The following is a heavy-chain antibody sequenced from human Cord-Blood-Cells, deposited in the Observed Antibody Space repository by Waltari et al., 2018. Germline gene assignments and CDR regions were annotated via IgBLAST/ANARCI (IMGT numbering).Heavy chain of an antibody. Sequence: QVQLQESGPGLVKPSETLSLTCTVSGGSISSSYWSWIRQPPGKGLEWIGYIYYRGSTNYNPSLKSRVTISVDTSKNQFSLKLSSVTAADTAVYYCARDRYSSGTFDYWGQGTLVTVSS. D-gene: IGHD3-22*01. CDR1: GGSISSSY. V-gene: IGHV4-59*01. J-gene: IGHJ4*02. CDR2: IYYRGST. CDR3: ARDRYSSGTFDY.